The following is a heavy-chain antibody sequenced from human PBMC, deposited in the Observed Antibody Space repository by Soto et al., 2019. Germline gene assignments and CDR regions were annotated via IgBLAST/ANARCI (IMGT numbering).Heavy chain of an antibody. CDR3: ARGGTKPIDIVVVVAAKPSYGMDV. V-gene: IGHV1-2*04. Sequence: ASVKVSCKASGYTFTGYYMHWVRQAPGQGLEWMGWINPNSGGTNYAQKFQGWVTMTRDTSISTAYMELSRLRSDDTAVYYCARGGTKPIDIVVVVAAKPSYGMDVWGQGTTVTV. CDR1: GYTFTGYY. D-gene: IGHD2-15*01. J-gene: IGHJ6*02. CDR2: INPNSGGT.